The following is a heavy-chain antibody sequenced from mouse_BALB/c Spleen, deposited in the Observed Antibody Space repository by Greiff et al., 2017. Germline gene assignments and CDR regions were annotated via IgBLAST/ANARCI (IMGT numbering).Heavy chain of an antibody. J-gene: IGHJ1*01. CDR3: TRGYYRYDVVSYWYFDV. D-gene: IGHD2-14*01. Sequence: VQLQQSGTVLARPGASVKMSCKASGYTFTSYWMHWVKQRPGQGLEWIGAIYPGNSDTSYNQKFKGKAKLTAVTSTSTAYMELSSLTNEDSAVYYCTRGYYRYDVVSYWYFDVWGAGTTVTVSS. V-gene: IGHV1-5*01. CDR2: IYPGNSDT. CDR1: GYTFTSYW.